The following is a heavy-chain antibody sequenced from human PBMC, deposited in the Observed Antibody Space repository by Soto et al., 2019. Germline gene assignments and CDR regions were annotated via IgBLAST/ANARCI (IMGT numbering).Heavy chain of an antibody. D-gene: IGHD4-17*01. CDR3: MTTGGIDY. Sequence: QVQLVESGGAVVKPGRSRRLSCAAPGLTFSTYGMHGVRQAPGKGLEWVAVISYDGSNKYYADSVKGRFTISRDNSKNTLYLQMNSLRAEDTAVYYCMTTGGIDYWGQGTLVTVSS. V-gene: IGHV3-30*03. J-gene: IGHJ4*02. CDR2: ISYDGSNK. CDR1: GLTFSTYG.